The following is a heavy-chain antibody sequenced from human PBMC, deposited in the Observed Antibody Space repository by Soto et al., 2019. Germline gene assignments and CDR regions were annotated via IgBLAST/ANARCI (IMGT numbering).Heavy chain of an antibody. CDR2: IYHSGST. CDR3: ARIYSYGYRAYYGMDV. Sequence: SETLSLTCAVSGGSISSSNWWSWVRQPPGKGLEWIGEIYHSGSTNYNPSLKSRVTISVDKSKNQFSLKLSSVTAADTAVYYCARIYSYGYRAYYGMDVWGQGTTVTVS. J-gene: IGHJ6*02. V-gene: IGHV4-4*02. D-gene: IGHD5-18*01. CDR1: GGSISSSNW.